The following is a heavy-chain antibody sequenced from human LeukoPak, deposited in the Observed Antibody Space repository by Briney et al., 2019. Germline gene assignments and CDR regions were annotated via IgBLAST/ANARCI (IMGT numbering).Heavy chain of an antibody. Sequence: SETLSLTCTVSGGSINNYYWSWIRQPPGKGLEWIAYIYYTGGSTNYNPSLKSRVTISVDTSNNQSPLKLSSVTAADTAVYYCARGRRSIVVVPAARRGYYYMDVWGNGTTVTVSS. CDR3: ARGRRSIVVVPAARRGYYYMDV. V-gene: IGHV4-59*12. CDR1: GGSINNYY. CDR2: IYYTGGST. D-gene: IGHD2-2*01. J-gene: IGHJ6*03.